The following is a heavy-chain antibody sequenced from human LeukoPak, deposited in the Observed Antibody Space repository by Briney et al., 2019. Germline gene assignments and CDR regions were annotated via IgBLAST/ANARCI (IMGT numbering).Heavy chain of an antibody. CDR2: ISSSGSHM. V-gene: IGHV3-21*04. Sequence: GGSLRLSCAASGFIFSTYGMNWVRQAPGKGLEWVSSISSSGSHMYYADSVKGRFTISRDNAKNSLYLHMYSLKTGDTAVYYCAGELAVAGKTIFDSWGQGTLVTVSS. D-gene: IGHD6-19*01. CDR1: GFIFSTYG. J-gene: IGHJ4*02. CDR3: AGELAVAGKTIFDS.